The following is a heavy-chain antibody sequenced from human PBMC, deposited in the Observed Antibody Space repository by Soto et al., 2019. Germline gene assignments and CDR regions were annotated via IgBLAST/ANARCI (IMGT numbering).Heavy chain of an antibody. CDR3: ARDAPRDYDFWSGYYYYYMDV. Sequence: EVQLVESGGGLVKPGGSLRLSCAASGLTFSSYSMNWVRQAPGKGLEWVSSISSSSSYIYYADSVKGRFTISRDNAKNSLYLQMNSLRAEDTAVYYCARDAPRDYDFWSGYYYYYMDVGGKGTTVTVSS. J-gene: IGHJ6*03. CDR1: GLTFSSYS. V-gene: IGHV3-21*01. D-gene: IGHD3-3*01. CDR2: ISSSSSYI.